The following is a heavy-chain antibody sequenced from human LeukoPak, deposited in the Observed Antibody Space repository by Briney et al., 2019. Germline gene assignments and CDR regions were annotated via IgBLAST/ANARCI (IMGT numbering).Heavy chain of an antibody. CDR1: GGTFSSYA. J-gene: IGHJ5*02. CDR3: ARDSPAQWKRYSSGGKRWFDP. Sequence: SVKVSCKASGGTFSSYAISWVRQAPGQGLEWMGGIIPIFGTANYAQKFQGRVTLTRDMSTSTDYLELSSLRSEDTAVYYCARDSPAQWKRYSSGGKRWFDPWGQGTLVTVSS. D-gene: IGHD6-19*01. V-gene: IGHV1-69*05. CDR2: IIPIFGTA.